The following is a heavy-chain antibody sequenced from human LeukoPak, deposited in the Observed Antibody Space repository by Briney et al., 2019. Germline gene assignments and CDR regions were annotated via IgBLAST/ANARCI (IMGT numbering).Heavy chain of an antibody. Sequence: ASVKVSCKASGYTFTSYDINWVRQATGQGLEWMGWMNPNSGNTGYAQKFQGRVTMTRNTSISTAYMELSSLRSEDAAVYYCASTPPLDWMHYGMDVWGQGTTVTVS. CDR3: ASTPPLDWMHYGMDV. V-gene: IGHV1-8*01. CDR1: GYTFTSYD. CDR2: MNPNSGNT. J-gene: IGHJ6*02. D-gene: IGHD1-1*01.